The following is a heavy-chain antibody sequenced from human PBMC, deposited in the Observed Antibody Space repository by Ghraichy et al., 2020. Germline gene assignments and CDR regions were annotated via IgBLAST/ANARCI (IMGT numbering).Heavy chain of an antibody. CDR3: ARDSDPLGDWTSYYFDY. CDR2: IWYDGDKK. J-gene: IGHJ4*02. D-gene: IGHD3/OR15-3a*01. CDR1: GFVFSSYG. V-gene: IGHV3-33*01. Sequence: GGSLRLSCAASGFVFSSYGMHWVRQAPGKGLEWVAVIWYDGDKKYYADSVKGRFTISRDNSKNTLYLRMNSLRAEDTAVYYCARDSDPLGDWTSYYFDYWGQGALVTGSS.